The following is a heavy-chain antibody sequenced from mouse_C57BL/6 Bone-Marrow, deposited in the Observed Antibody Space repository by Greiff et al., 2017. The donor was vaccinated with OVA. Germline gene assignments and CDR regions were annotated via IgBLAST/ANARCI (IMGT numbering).Heavy chain of an antibody. Sequence: EVKLVESGGGLVQPGDSLSLSCAASGFTFTNYYMSWVRQPPGKALEWLAFIRNKPNGSTTEYSASVKGRFTISRDHSQSILYLQMNALRAEDSATYYCARYKGRVAVDYFDYWGQGTALTVSS. V-gene: IGHV7-3*01. J-gene: IGHJ2*01. CDR3: ARYKGRVAVDYFDY. CDR2: IRNKPNGSTT. D-gene: IGHD1-1*01. CDR1: GFTFTNYY.